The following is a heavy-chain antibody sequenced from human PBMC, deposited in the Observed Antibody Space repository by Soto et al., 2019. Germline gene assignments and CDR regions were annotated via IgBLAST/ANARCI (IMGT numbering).Heavy chain of an antibody. Sequence: PSETLSLTCTVSGGSISSYYWSWIRQPAGKGLEWIGRIYTSGSTNYNPSLKSRVTMSVDTSKNQFSLKLSSVTAADKAVYYCARNLTSSCYLGWFDPWGQGTLVTVSS. D-gene: IGHD6-13*01. J-gene: IGHJ5*02. CDR2: IYTSGST. V-gene: IGHV4-4*07. CDR3: ARNLTSSCYLGWFDP. CDR1: GGSISSYY.